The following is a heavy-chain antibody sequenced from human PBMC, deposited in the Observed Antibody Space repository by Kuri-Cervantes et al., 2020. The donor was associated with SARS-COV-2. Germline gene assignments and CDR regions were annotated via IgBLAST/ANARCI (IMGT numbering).Heavy chain of an antibody. CDR2: ISIIGRII. V-gene: IGHV3-48*04. CDR1: GLTFSSYS. CDR3: ASDYYQDAFDI. D-gene: IGHD3-10*01. Sequence: GGSLRLSGAASGLTFSSYSMNGFRQAPGRGREWVSYISIIGRIIYYAASLKGRFTISRDNAKNSLYRQMNSLRAEDTAVYYCASDYYQDAFDIWGQGTMVTVSS. J-gene: IGHJ3*02.